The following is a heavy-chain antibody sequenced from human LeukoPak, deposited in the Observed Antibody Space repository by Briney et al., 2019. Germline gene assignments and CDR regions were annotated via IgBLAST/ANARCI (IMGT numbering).Heavy chain of an antibody. CDR2: TYSGGST. D-gene: IGHD3-22*01. Sequence: AGSLRLSCAASGFTVSSNYMSWVRQAPGKGLEWVSVTYSGGSTYYADSVKGRFTISRDNSKNTLYLQMNSLRAEDTAVYYCARASYYYDSSGYYPHCWGQGTLVTVSS. CDR1: GFTVSSNY. J-gene: IGHJ4*02. CDR3: ARASYYYDSSGYYPHC. V-gene: IGHV3-66*02.